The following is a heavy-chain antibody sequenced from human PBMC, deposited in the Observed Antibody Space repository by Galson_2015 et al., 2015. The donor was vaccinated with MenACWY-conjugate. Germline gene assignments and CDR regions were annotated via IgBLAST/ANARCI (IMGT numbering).Heavy chain of an antibody. CDR2: INAGNGNT. V-gene: IGHV1-3*01. Sequence: SVKVSCKASGYTFTSYAMHWVRQAPGQRLEWMGWINAGNGNTKYSQKFQGRVTITRDTSASTAYMELSSLRSEDTAVYYCARDPKNSRAPVNYYYYGMDVWGQGTTVTVSS. J-gene: IGHJ6*02. CDR1: GYTFTSYA. CDR3: ARDPKNSRAPVNYYYYGMDV. D-gene: IGHD6-13*01.